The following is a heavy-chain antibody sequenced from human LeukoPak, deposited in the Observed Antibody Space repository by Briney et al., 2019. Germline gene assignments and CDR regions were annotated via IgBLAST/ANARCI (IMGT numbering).Heavy chain of an antibody. CDR2: ISVNSGTI. D-gene: IGHD1-26*01. CDR1: GFTFSGYS. V-gene: IGHV3-48*01. Sequence: GGSLRLSCAASGFTFSGYSMNWVRQAPGKGLEWLSYISVNSGTISYTDSVKGRFTISRDDAKNSLYLQMSSLRAEDTAVYYCARDYQWAFDYWGQGTLVTVSS. J-gene: IGHJ4*02. CDR3: ARDYQWAFDY.